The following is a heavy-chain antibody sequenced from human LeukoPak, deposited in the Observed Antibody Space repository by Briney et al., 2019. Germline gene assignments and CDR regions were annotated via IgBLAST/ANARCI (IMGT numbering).Heavy chain of an antibody. Sequence: GGSLRLSCAASGFTFSSYAMHWVRQAPGKGLEWVAVISYDGSNKYYADSVKGRFTISRDNSKNTLYLQMNSLRAEDTAVYYCARTVIAAAGTSAGVPPDIFLHDYWGQGTLVTVSS. CDR3: ARTVIAAAGTSAGVPPDIFLHDY. CDR1: GFTFSSYA. V-gene: IGHV3-30-3*01. D-gene: IGHD6-13*01. CDR2: ISYDGSNK. J-gene: IGHJ4*02.